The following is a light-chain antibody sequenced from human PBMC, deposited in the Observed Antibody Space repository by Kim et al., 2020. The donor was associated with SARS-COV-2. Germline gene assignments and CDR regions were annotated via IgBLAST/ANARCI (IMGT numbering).Light chain of an antibody. V-gene: IGKV1-39*01. CDR2: AAS. CDR3: QQSFAS. J-gene: IGKJ4*01. CDR1: QPINRY. Sequence: SLSAFVVDRVTITCRAGQPINRYLNWYQQKPGKAPEVLIFAASTLHSGVPSRFSGSGSGTDFTLTINNLQPEDSATYYCQQSFASFGGGTKVDIK.